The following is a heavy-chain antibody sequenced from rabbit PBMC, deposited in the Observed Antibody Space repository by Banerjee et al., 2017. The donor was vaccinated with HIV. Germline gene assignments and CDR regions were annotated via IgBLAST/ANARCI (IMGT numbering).Heavy chain of an antibody. V-gene: IGHV1S45*01. CDR2: IATGSSGST. J-gene: IGHJ4*01. CDR3: ARNWDL. CDR1: GFDFSSYG. Sequence: QEQLVESGGGLVTLGGSLKLSCKASGFDFSSYGVSWVRQAPGKGLEWIACIATGSSGSTYYASWAKGRFTISKTSSTTVTLQMTSLTVADTATYFCARNWDLWGPGTLVTVS.